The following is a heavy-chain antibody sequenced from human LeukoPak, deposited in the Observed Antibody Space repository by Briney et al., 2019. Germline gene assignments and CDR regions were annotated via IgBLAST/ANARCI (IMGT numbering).Heavy chain of an antibody. CDR3: ARRTTVTPNWFDP. CDR1: GGPISTYQ. CDR2: IYYTGST. Sequence: PSETLSLTCTVSGGPISTYQWSWIRQPPGKGLEWIGYIYYTGSTNYNPSLRSRVTISLDTSKNQFSLRVNSVTAADTAAYYCARRTTVTPNWFDPWGQGTLVTVSS. J-gene: IGHJ5*02. D-gene: IGHD4-17*01. V-gene: IGHV4-59*08.